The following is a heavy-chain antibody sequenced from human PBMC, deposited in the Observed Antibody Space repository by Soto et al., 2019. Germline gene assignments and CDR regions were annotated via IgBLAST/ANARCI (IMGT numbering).Heavy chain of an antibody. Sequence: SETLSLTCAVYGGSFSGYYWSWIHQPPGKGLEWIGEINHSGSTNYNPSLKSRVTISVDTSKNQFSLKLSSVTPAATAVSYCASNPVRLAGAGGGGDCKDVWAKGTTVPGSA. CDR2: INHSGST. CDR3: ASNPVRLAGAGGGGDCKDV. CDR1: GGSFSGYY. J-gene: IGHJ6*04. D-gene: IGHD6-13*01. V-gene: IGHV4-34*01.